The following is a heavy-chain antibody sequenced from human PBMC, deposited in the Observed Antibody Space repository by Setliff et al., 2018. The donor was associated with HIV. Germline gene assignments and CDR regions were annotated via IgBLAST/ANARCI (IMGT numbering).Heavy chain of an antibody. CDR1: GYDFATYH. Sequence: GESLKISCRTSGYDFATYHIDWVRQMPGKGLEWMGKVRPRDSDTRYSPSFQGQVTLSADKSINTTYLQWSSLKASDTAMYYCATLVGTNGVVWFDPWGQGTLVTVSS. CDR2: VRPRDSDT. J-gene: IGHJ5*01. D-gene: IGHD1-26*01. V-gene: IGHV5-51*01. CDR3: ATLVGTNGVVWFDP.